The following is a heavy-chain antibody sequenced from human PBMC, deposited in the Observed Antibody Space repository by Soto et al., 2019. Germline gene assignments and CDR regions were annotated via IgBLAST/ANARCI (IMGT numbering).Heavy chain of an antibody. CDR3: ARPSSGANSWCFAY. V-gene: IGHV4-39*01. CDR2: NSYSGST. J-gene: IGHJ4*02. CDR1: GGSISVGSYY. Sequence: QLQLQESGPGLVKPSETLSLTCTVSGGSISVGSYYWGWIRQPPGKAPEWIGSNSYSGSTYYNPSLKSRVTIFMDLSKIPFSLRLTSVTAADTAVYYWARPSSGANSWCFAYWCQGTLVSVSS. D-gene: IGHD2-8*02.